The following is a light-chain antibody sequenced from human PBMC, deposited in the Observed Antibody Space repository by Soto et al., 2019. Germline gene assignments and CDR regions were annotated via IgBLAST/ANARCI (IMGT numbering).Light chain of an antibody. CDR1: DNVGIN. CDR2: GAS. V-gene: IGKV3-15*01. Sequence: EIVLTQSPATLSVSPREGATLSCRASDNVGINLAWSQRRPGQPPRLLIYGASTRATGVPDRVSGSGSGTEFTLSISSPQSEDFAIYYCQQYNNWPYTFGRGTKLEI. CDR3: QQYNNWPYT. J-gene: IGKJ2*01.